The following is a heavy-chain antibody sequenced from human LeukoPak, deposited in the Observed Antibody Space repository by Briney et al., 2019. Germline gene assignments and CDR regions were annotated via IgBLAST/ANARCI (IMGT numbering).Heavy chain of an antibody. D-gene: IGHD3-10*01. V-gene: IGHV3-23*01. CDR3: AKGQLLWFGELFPLFDY. CDR1: GFTFSSYA. CDR2: ISGSGGST. Sequence: PGGSLRLSCAASGFTFSSYAMSWVRQAPGKGLEWVSAISGSGGSTYYADSVKGRFTISRDNSKNTLYLQMNGLRAEDTAVYYCAKGQLLWFGELFPLFDYWGQGTLVTVSS. J-gene: IGHJ4*02.